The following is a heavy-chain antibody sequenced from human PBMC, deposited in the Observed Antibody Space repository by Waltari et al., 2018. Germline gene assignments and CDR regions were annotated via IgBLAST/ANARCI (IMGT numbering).Heavy chain of an antibody. CDR2: ISAYNGNT. CDR3: ATVDRLRWALDY. Sequence: QVQLVQSGAEVKKPGASVRVSCKASGYTFTSYGISWVRQAPGQGLEWMGWISAYNGNTIYAQKFQGRVTMTEYTSTDTAYMELSSMRSEDTAVYYCATVDRLRWALDYWGQGTLVTVSS. J-gene: IGHJ4*02. CDR1: GYTFTSYG. D-gene: IGHD3-22*01. V-gene: IGHV1-18*01.